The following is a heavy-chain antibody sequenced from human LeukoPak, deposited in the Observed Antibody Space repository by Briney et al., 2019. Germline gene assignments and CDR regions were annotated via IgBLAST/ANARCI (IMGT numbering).Heavy chain of an antibody. CDR3: AKDSRGRYFDSGSYYDY. CDR2: ILYDVIKK. Sequence: PGGSLRLSCVAPGFTFSSYGMCGVRPALGKGREWVAHILYDVIKKYSADSVKGGFTTSTDNSKNTLYLQMNSQRAEDTLVYYCAKDSRGRYFDSGSYYDYRGQGTLVTVSS. CDR1: GFTFSSYG. D-gene: IGHD3-10*01. J-gene: IGHJ4*02. V-gene: IGHV3-30*18.